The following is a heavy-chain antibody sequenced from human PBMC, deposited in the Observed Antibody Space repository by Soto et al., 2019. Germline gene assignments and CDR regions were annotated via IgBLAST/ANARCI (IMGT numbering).Heavy chain of an antibody. D-gene: IGHD2-15*01. J-gene: IGHJ4*02. CDR3: ARLTVVTPFDY. Sequence: QLQLQESGPGLVKPSETLSLTCTVSGGSISSSSYYWGWIRQPPGKGLEWIGSIYYSGSTYYNPSLKSRVTISVATSKNQFSLKRSSVTAADTAVYYCARLTVVTPFDYWGQGTLVTVSS. CDR2: IYYSGST. CDR1: GGSISSSSYY. V-gene: IGHV4-39*01.